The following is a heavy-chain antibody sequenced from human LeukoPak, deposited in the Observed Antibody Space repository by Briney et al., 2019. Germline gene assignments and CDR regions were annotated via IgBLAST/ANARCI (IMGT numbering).Heavy chain of an antibody. J-gene: IGHJ5*02. CDR2: IYYSGST. D-gene: IGHD2-15*01. CDR3: ARVLRVVAATGSWFDP. Sequence: SETLSLTCIVSGDSISSYYWSWIRQPPGKGLEWIGYIYYSGSTNYNPSLKSRVTISVDTSKNQFSLKLSSVTAADTAVYYCARVLRVVAATGSWFDPWGQGTLVTVSS. V-gene: IGHV4-59*01. CDR1: GDSISSYY.